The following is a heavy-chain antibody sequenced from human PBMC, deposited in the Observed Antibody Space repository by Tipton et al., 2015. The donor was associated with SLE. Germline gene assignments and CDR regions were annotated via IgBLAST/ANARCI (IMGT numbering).Heavy chain of an antibody. J-gene: IGHJ4*02. V-gene: IGHV3-7*04. Sequence: SLRLSCAASGFTFSSYWMSWVRQAPGKGLEWVANIKQDGSEKYYVDSVKGRFTISRDNAKNSLYLQMNSLRAEDTAVYYCARAYSSGSYYDYFDYWGQGTLVTVSS. D-gene: IGHD1-26*01. CDR2: IKQDGSEK. CDR3: ARAYSSGSYYDYFDY. CDR1: GFTFSSYW.